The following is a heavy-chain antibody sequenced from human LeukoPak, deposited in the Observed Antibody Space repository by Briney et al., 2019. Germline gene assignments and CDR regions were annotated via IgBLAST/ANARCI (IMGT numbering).Heavy chain of an antibody. D-gene: IGHD3-3*01. CDR3: ARDLQITIFGVVIAINDY. J-gene: IGHJ4*02. V-gene: IGHV3-30*02. CDR2: IRYDGSNK. CDR1: GFTFSSYG. Sequence: PGGSLRLSCAASGFTFSSYGMHWVRQAPGKGLEWVAFIRYDGSNKYYADSVKGRFTISRDNSKNTLYLQMNSLRAEDTAVYYCARDLQITIFGVVIAINDYWGQGTLVTVSS.